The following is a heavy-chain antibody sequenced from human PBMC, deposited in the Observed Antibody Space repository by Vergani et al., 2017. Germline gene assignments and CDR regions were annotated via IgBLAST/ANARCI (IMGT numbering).Heavy chain of an antibody. CDR1: GFTFSSYD. D-gene: IGHD3-22*01. CDR2: IGTAGDP. Sequence: EVQLVESGGGLVQPGGSLRLSCAASGFTFSSYDMHWVRQATGKGLEWVSAIGTAGDPYYPGSVKGRFTISRENAKNSLYLQMNSLRAEDTAVYYCAKDRGGYYYDSSTYYHWGQGTLVTVSS. CDR3: AKDRGGYYYDSSTYYH. V-gene: IGHV3-13*05. J-gene: IGHJ5*02.